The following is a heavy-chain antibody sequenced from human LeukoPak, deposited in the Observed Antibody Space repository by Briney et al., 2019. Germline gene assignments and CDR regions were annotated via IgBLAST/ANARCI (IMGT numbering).Heavy chain of an antibody. CDR1: GGTFSSYA. D-gene: IGHD1-26*01. Sequence: ASVKVSCKASGGTFSSYAISWVRQAPGQGLEWMGRIIPILGIENYAQKFQGRVTITADKSTSTAYMELSSLRSEDTAVYYCASGSGSYQETADYWGQGTLVTVSS. CDR3: ASGSGSYQETADY. J-gene: IGHJ4*02. CDR2: IIPILGIE. V-gene: IGHV1-69*04.